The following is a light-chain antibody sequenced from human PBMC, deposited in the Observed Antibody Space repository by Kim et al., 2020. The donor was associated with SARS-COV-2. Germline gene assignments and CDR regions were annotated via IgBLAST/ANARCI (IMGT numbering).Light chain of an antibody. CDR1: QDIANS. V-gene: IGKV1-27*01. CDR3: QKYNSAPWT. Sequence: ASVGDRVTITCRASQDIANSLAWYQQKPGKVPQVLIYAASTLQSGVPSRFSGSGSGTEFTLTICSLQTEDVATYYCQKYNSAPWTFGPGTKVDIK. CDR2: AAS. J-gene: IGKJ1*01.